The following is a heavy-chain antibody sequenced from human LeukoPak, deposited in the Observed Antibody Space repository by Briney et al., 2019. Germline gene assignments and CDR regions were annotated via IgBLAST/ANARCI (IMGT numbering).Heavy chain of an antibody. Sequence: GSLRLSCASSGFTFSSYAMIWVRQAPGKGLEWVSAISGSDGRTFYADSVKGRFTISRDNSKNTLYLQMNSLRADDTAVYYCAKESPYSSNRLYYFDYWGQGTLVTVSS. CDR2: ISGSDGRT. D-gene: IGHD2-21*01. V-gene: IGHV3-23*01. CDR3: AKESPYSSNRLYYFDY. J-gene: IGHJ4*02. CDR1: GFTFSSYA.